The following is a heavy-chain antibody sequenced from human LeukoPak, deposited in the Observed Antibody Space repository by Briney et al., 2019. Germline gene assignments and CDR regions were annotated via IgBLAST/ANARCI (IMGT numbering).Heavy chain of an antibody. J-gene: IGHJ3*02. CDR1: GGSFSSDSYL. Sequence: SQTLSLTCTLSGGSFSSDSYLWSWVRQPAGKGLEWIGRILTSGSTNYNPSLRRRVTISVDTSKNKFSLDMISVTAADTAVYYCAVRKIGDPLDIWGQGTMVTVSS. D-gene: IGHD2-21*01. CDR2: ILTSGST. V-gene: IGHV4-61*02. CDR3: AVRKIGDPLDI.